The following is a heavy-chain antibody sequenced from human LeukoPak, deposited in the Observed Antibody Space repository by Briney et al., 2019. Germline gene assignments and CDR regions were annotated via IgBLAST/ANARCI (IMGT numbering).Heavy chain of an antibody. Sequence: GASVKVSCKASGYTFTGYYMHWVRQAPGQGLEWMGWINPNCGGTNYAQKFQGRVTMTRDTSISTAYMELSRLRSDDTAVYYCARAPDYGDDGNYGMDVWGQGTTVTVSS. CDR1: GYTFTGYY. V-gene: IGHV1-2*02. CDR2: INPNCGGT. CDR3: ARAPDYGDDGNYGMDV. D-gene: IGHD4-17*01. J-gene: IGHJ6*02.